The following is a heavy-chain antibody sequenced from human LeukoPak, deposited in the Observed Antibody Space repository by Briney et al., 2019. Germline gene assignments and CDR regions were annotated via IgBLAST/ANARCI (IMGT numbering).Heavy chain of an antibody. D-gene: IGHD3-22*01. J-gene: IGHJ4*02. V-gene: IGHV3-21*01. CDR1: GFTFSSCS. Sequence: PGGSLRLSCAASGFTFSSCSMNWVRQAPGWGLEWVSSISSSSSYIYYADSVKGRFTISRDNAKNSLYLQMNSLRAEDTAVYYCARDRDYYDSSGYSTAFFDYWGQGTLVTVSS. CDR2: ISSSSSYI. CDR3: ARDRDYYDSSGYSTAFFDY.